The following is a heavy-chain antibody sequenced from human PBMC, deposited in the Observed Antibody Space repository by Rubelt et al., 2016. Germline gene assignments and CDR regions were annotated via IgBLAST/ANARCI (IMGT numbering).Heavy chain of an antibody. Sequence: EVQLVESGGGLVQPGGSLRLSCAASGFTVSSNYMSWVRQAPGKGLAWGSVSYSGGSTYYADSVKGRFTISRDNSKNTLYLQRNSLRAEDTAVYYCARNWGFDYWGQGTLVTVSS. CDR1: GFTVSSNY. V-gene: IGHV3-66*01. J-gene: IGHJ4*02. D-gene: IGHD7-27*01. CDR2: SYSGGST. CDR3: ARNWGFDY.